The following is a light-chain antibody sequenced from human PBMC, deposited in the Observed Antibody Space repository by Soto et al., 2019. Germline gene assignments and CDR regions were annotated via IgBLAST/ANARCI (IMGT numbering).Light chain of an antibody. CDR2: GAS. J-gene: IGKJ5*01. V-gene: IGKV3-15*01. Sequence: DIVMTQSPGTLSVSPGERATLSCRASQSVGTNLAWYQQRPGQAPRLLVYGASTRASGIPPRFSGSGSGTDFTLTISSLQSEDFAVYYCQQLNYWPRITFGQGTRLVIK. CDR3: QQLNYWPRIT. CDR1: QSVGTN.